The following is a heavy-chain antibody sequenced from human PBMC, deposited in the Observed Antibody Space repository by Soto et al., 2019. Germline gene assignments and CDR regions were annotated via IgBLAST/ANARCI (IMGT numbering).Heavy chain of an antibody. Sequence: SETLSLTCTVSGGSISSSSYYWGWIRQPPGKGLEWIGSIYYSGSTYYNPSLKSRVTISVDTSKNQFSLKLSSVTAADTAVYYCARLIIVVVPAAITGPSKGATHAFDIWGQGTMVTVSS. D-gene: IGHD2-2*01. CDR2: IYYSGST. CDR1: GGSISSSSYY. CDR3: ARLIIVVVPAAITGPSKGATHAFDI. J-gene: IGHJ3*02. V-gene: IGHV4-39*01.